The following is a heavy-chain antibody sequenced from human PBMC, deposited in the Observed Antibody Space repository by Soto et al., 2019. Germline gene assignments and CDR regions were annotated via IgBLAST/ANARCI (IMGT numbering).Heavy chain of an antibody. CDR1: GGSISSYY. D-gene: IGHD2-2*01. J-gene: IGHJ6*02. V-gene: IGHV4-59*01. Sequence: QVQLQESGPGLVKPSETLSLTCTVSGGSISSYYWSWIRQSPGKGLEWIGYIHYSGRTKSNPSHKSRVTISVDTSRNQVSLKLSSVTAADSAVYFCARARYQLLHPYYYGMDVWGQGTTVTVSS. CDR3: ARARYQLLHPYYYGMDV. CDR2: IHYSGRT.